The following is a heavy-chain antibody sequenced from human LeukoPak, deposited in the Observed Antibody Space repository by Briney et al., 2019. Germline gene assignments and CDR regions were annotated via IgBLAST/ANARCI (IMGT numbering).Heavy chain of an antibody. D-gene: IGHD2-15*01. CDR1: VGTFSTYV. J-gene: IGHJ6*03. V-gene: IGHV1-69*06. Sequence: ASVNVSCKASVGTFSTYVISWVRQAPGQALEWMGGIIPVFGTANYAEKFQDRVTITADKSTSTAYMELSRLRYEDTAMYYCAINQGGYCGGGSCYRHEFYYMDVWGKGTSVTVCS. CDR3: AINQGGYCGGGSCYRHEFYYMDV. CDR2: IIPVFGTA.